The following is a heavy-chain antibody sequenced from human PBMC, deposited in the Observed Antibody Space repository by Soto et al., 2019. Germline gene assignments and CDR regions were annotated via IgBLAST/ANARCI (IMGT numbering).Heavy chain of an antibody. CDR1: GFTFSSYG. V-gene: IGHV3-30*03. Sequence: QVQLVESGGGVVQPGRSLRLSCAASGFTFSSYGMHWVRQAPGKGLEWVAVISYDGSNKYYADSVKGRFTISRDNSKNTLYLQMNSLRAEDTAVYYCATDRYVDTAMVSGYWGQGTLVTVSS. CDR2: ISYDGSNK. D-gene: IGHD5-18*01. CDR3: ATDRYVDTAMVSGY. J-gene: IGHJ4*02.